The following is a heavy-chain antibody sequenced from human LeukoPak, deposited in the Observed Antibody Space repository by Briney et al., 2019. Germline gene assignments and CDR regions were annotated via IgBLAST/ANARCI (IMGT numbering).Heavy chain of an antibody. D-gene: IGHD4-17*01. J-gene: IGHJ4*02. CDR1: GVSFNDYY. CDR2: INHSGYT. Sequence: SETLSLTCAVSGVSFNDYYWSWVRQTPGKGLEWIGEINHSGYTNDSPSLKSRVTLSIDTSRKQFSLNLRSVTVADTGTYYCTRMTTGHDYWGQGTLVTVSS. CDR3: TRMTTGHDY. V-gene: IGHV4-34*01.